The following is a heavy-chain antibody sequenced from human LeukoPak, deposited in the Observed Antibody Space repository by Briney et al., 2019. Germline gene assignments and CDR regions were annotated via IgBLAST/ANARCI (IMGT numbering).Heavy chain of an antibody. J-gene: IGHJ5*02. CDR2: ISGSGGST. D-gene: IGHD6-13*01. CDR3: AKVFSNSSSWYSNWFDP. Sequence: GGSLRLSCAASGFTFSSYAMSWVRQAPGKGLEWVSAISGSGGSTYYADSVKGRFTISRDNSKSTLYLQMNSLRAEDTAVYYCAKVFSNSSSWYSNWFDPWGQGTLVTVSS. V-gene: IGHV3-23*01. CDR1: GFTFSSYA.